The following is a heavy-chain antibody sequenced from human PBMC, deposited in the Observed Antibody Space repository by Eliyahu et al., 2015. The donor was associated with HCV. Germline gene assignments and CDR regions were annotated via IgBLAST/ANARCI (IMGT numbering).Heavy chain of an antibody. D-gene: IGHD6-19*01. Sequence: VSGGSITSYYWSWIRQPPGKGLEWIGYIHYSGSSNYNPSLNSFKSLKSRVTISVDTSKNQFSLKLSSVTAADTAVYYCASGGGGIAVAGTGGWFDPWGQGILVTVSS. CDR3: ASGGGGIAVAGTGGWFDP. V-gene: IGHV4-59*04. J-gene: IGHJ5*02. CDR1: GGSITSYY. CDR2: IHYSGSS.